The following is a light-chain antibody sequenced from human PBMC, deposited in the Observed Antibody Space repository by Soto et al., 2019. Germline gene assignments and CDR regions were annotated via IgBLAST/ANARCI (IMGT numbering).Light chain of an antibody. V-gene: IGLV2-11*01. CDR1: SSDIGTYYY. J-gene: IGLJ1*01. CDR2: DVS. Sequence: QSVLTQPASVSGSPGQSITISCTGSSSDIGTYYYVSWYQQHPGKAPRIMIYDVSKRPSGVPDRFSGSKSGNTASLTISGLQAEDEADYYCCSYAGSYTLVFGTGTKVTVL. CDR3: CSYAGSYTLV.